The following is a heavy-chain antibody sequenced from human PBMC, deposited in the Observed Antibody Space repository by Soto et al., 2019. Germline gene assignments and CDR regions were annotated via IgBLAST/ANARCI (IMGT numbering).Heavy chain of an antibody. CDR3: VRSRQMESGNDYGLDV. V-gene: IGHV4-30-4*01. Sequence: QVQLHESGSGLVKPSQSLSLTCTVSGVSLNTADTWWSWIRQSPGKGLEFIGYYHSGGSTYYDASFRSRVIISADTSNSQFSLKLSSVTVAATDLYFCVRSRQMESGNDYGLDVWGQGTTVTVSS. CDR1: GVSLNTADTW. CDR2: YHSGGST. J-gene: IGHJ6*02. D-gene: IGHD1-1*01.